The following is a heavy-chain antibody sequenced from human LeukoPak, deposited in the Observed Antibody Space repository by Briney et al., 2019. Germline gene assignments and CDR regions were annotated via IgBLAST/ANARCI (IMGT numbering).Heavy chain of an antibody. CDR1: GYSFSTYA. V-gene: IGHV1-3*01. J-gene: IGHJ4*02. CDR2: INVGNGNT. CDR3: ARDNGDYYGSGSFDY. D-gene: IGHD3-10*01. Sequence: ASVKVSCKPSGYSFSTYAMQWVRQAPGQRLEWMGWINVGNGNTKYSQKFQGRVTLTRDTSASTAYMELSSLRSEDTAVYYCARDNGDYYGSGSFDYWAREPWSPSPQ.